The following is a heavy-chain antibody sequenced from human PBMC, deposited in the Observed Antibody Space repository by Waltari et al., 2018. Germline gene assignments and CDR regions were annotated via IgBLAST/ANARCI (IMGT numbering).Heavy chain of an antibody. CDR1: GYTFTGYY. J-gene: IGHJ2*01. CDR3: ARDLNYYDRSSTRYFDL. Sequence: QVQLVQSGAEVKKPGASVKVSCKASGYTFTGYYMHWVRQAPGQGLEWMGWFNPNSGGTNYAQKFQGRVTMTRDTSISTAYMELSRLRSDDTAVYYCARDLNYYDRSSTRYFDLWGRGTLVTVSS. D-gene: IGHD3-22*01. CDR2: FNPNSGGT. V-gene: IGHV1-2*02.